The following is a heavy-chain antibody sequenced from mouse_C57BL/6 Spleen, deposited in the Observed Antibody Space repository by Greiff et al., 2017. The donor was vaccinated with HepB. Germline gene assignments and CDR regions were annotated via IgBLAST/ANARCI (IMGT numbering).Heavy chain of an antibody. J-gene: IGHJ4*01. Sequence: QVQLKESGAELVRPGSSVKLSCKASGYTFTSYWMHWVKQRPIQGLEWIGNIDPSDSETHYNQKFKDKATLTVDKSSSTAYMQLSSLTSEDSAVYYCAREGYDNAMDYWGQGTSVTVSS. CDR1: GYTFTSYW. D-gene: IGHD2-2*01. V-gene: IGHV1-52*01. CDR2: IDPSDSET. CDR3: AREGYDNAMDY.